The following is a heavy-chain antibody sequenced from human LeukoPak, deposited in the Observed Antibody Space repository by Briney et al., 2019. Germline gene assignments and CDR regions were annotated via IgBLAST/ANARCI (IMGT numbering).Heavy chain of an antibody. V-gene: IGHV3-13*01. D-gene: IGHD1/OR15-1a*01. CDR1: GFTFSSYD. CDR2: IGTAGDT. CDR3: ARGGITFPPNYYYYYGMDV. J-gene: IGHJ6*02. Sequence: GGSLRLSCAASGFTFSSYDMHWVRQATGKGLEWVSAIGTAGDTYYPGSVKGRFTISRENAKNSLYLQMNSLRAGDTVVYYCARGGITFPPNYYYYYGMDVWGQGTTVTVSS.